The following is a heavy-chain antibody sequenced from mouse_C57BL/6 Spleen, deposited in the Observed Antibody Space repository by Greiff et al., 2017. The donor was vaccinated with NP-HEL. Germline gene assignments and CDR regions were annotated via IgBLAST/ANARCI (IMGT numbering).Heavy chain of an antibody. CDR3: ARRDYYGSSYWYFDV. Sequence: EVQLVESGGGLVQPGGSLKLSRAASGFTFSDYYMYWVRQTPEKRLEWVAYICNGGGSTYYPDTVKGRFTISRDNAKNTLYLQMSRLKSEDTAMYYCARRDYYGSSYWYFDVWGTGTTVTVSS. D-gene: IGHD1-1*01. J-gene: IGHJ1*03. V-gene: IGHV5-12*01. CDR2: ICNGGGST. CDR1: GFTFSDYY.